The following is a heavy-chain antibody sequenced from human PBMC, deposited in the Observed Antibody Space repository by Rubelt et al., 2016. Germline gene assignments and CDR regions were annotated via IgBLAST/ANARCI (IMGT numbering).Heavy chain of an antibody. V-gene: IGHV4-31*03. Sequence: QVQLQESGPGLVKPSQTLSLTCTVSGGSISSGGYYWSWIRQHPGKGLEWIGYIYYSGSTYYNPSLKCRGTISVDTSKSRFYLKLSSVTAADTAVYYCARESVTAFLFDYWGQGTLVTVSS. D-gene: IGHD2-21*02. CDR1: GGSISSGGYY. CDR3: ARESVTAFLFDY. J-gene: IGHJ4*02. CDR2: IYYSGST.